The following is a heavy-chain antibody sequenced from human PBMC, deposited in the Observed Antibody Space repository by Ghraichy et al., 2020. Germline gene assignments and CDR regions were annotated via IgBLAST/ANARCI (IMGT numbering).Heavy chain of an antibody. CDR2: ISGSGGST. CDR1: GFTFSSFA. J-gene: IGHJ3*01. Sequence: GGSLRLSCAASGFTFSSFAMSWVRQAPGKGLEWVSSISGSGGSTYYADSVKGRFTISRDNSKNTLFLQVDGLRAEDTAVYHCARKGVVVVPAAHDAFDLWGQGTMVTVSS. D-gene: IGHD2-2*01. CDR3: ARKGVVVVPAAHDAFDL. V-gene: IGHV3-23*01.